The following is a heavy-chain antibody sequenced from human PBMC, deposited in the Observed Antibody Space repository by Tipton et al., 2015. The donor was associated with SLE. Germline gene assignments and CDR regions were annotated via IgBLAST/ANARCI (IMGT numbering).Heavy chain of an antibody. CDR3: ARTGEMATTGVFDY. J-gene: IGHJ4*02. CDR2: IYYSGST. CDR1: GGSFSGYY. D-gene: IGHD5-24*01. V-gene: IGHV4-34*01. Sequence: TLSLTCAVYGGSFSGYYWSWIRQPPGKGLEWIGYIYYSGSTYYNPSLKSRVTISVDTSKNQFSLKLSSVTAADTAVYYCARTGEMATTGVFDYWGQGTLVTVSS.